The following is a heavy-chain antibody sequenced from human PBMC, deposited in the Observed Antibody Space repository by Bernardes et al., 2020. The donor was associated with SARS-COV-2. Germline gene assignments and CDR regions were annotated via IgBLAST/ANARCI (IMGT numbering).Heavy chain of an antibody. CDR3: AKDRSALKLWFGESEGLDY. V-gene: IGHV3-23*01. D-gene: IGHD3-10*01. CDR2: ISGSGAGT. J-gene: IGHJ4*02. Sequence: GGSLSLSCAASGFTLSSYAMSWVRQAPGKGLEWVSGISGSGAGTYYADSVKGRFTISRDNSKNTLFLQMNSLRADDTAVYYCAKDRSALKLWFGESEGLDYWGQGSLVTVSS. CDR1: GFTLSSYA.